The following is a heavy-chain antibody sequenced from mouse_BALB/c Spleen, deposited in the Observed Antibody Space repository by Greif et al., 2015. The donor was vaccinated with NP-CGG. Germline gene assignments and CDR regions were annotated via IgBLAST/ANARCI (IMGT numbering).Heavy chain of an antibody. CDR2: ISSGSSTI. D-gene: IGHD2-10*02. CDR3: ARGEYGNYRGEYYAMDY. CDR1: GFTFSSFG. Sequence: EVKLVESGGCLVQPGGSRKLSCAASGFTFSSFGMHWVRQAPEKGLEWVAYISSGSSTIYYADTVKGRFTISRDNPKNTLFLQMTSLRSEDTAMYYCARGEYGNYRGEYYAMDYWGQGTSVTVSS. V-gene: IGHV5-17*02. J-gene: IGHJ4*01.